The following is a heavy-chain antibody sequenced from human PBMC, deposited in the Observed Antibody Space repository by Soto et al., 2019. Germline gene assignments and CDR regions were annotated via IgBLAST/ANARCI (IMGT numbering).Heavy chain of an antibody. Sequence: PSETLSLTFTVSGGSISSSSYYWRWIHQPPGKGLEWIGSIYHSGSTYYNPSLKSRVTMSVDTSKNQFSLKLSSVTAADTAVYYCARDSSGWHNWFDPGGQGTLVTVS. CDR2: IYHSGST. J-gene: IGHJ5*02. V-gene: IGHV4-39*02. CDR3: ARDSSGWHNWFDP. CDR1: GGSISSSSYY. D-gene: IGHD6-19*01.